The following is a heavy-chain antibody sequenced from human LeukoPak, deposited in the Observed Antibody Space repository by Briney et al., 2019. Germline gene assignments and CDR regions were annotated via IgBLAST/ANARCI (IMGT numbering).Heavy chain of an antibody. CDR1: GGSISSSSYY. Sequence: SETLSLTCTVSGGSISSSSYYWGWIRQPPGKGLDWIGCIYHTGSTYYNPSLKSRVTISVDTSKNQFSLKLSSVTAADTAVYYCARARGITMIVSDAFDIWGQGTMVTVSS. CDR3: ARARGITMIVSDAFDI. V-gene: IGHV4-39*07. CDR2: IYHTGST. J-gene: IGHJ3*02. D-gene: IGHD3-22*01.